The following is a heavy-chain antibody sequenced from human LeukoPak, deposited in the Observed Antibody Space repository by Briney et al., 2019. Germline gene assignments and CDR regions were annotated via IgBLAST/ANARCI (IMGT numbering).Heavy chain of an antibody. D-gene: IGHD3-22*01. CDR2: IYTSGST. J-gene: IGHJ4*02. V-gene: IGHV4-4*07. CDR1: GGSISSYY. Sequence: SETLSLTCTVSGGSISSYYWSWIRQPAGKGLEWIGRIYTSGSTNYNPSLKSRVTMSVDTSKNQFSLKLSSVTAADTAVYYCARAGYYYDSSGYLFDYWGQGTLVTVSS. CDR3: ARAGYYYDSSGYLFDY.